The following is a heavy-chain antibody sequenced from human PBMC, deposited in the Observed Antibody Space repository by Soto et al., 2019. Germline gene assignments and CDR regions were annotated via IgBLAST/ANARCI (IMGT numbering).Heavy chain of an antibody. J-gene: IGHJ6*02. Sequence: QVQLVQSGVEVKKPGASVTVSCKASGYTFSNYGISWVRQAPGQGLEWMGWISGYNGNTNYAQNLQGRVTLTTDTXXXXXXXXXXXXXXXXXXXXXXXXXXXXXXXXXXXXXXXXXDVWGQGTTVTVSS. CDR1: GYTFSNYG. CDR3: XXXXXXXXXXXXXXXXXXXDV. V-gene: IGHV1-18*01. CDR2: ISGYNGNT.